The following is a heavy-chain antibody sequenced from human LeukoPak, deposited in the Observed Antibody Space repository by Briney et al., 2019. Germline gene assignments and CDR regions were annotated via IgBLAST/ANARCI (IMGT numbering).Heavy chain of an antibody. Sequence: PSETLSLTCTVSGGSISSYYWSWIRQPAGKGLDWVGRVYTSWSTNYNPSLKSRVTMSVDTSKNQFSLKLSSVTAADTAVYYCASQLKYCSSTSCDLGWFDPWGQGTLVTVSS. CDR2: VYTSWST. CDR3: ASQLKYCSSTSCDLGWFDP. V-gene: IGHV4-4*07. CDR1: GGSISSYY. D-gene: IGHD2-2*01. J-gene: IGHJ5*02.